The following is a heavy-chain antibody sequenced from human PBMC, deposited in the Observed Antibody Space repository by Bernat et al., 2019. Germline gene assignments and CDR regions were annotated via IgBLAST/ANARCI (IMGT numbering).Heavy chain of an antibody. CDR1: GFTFSNHW. D-gene: IGHD1-26*01. CDR3: ARCSYSRIDLEY. CDR2: IKQDGTEK. V-gene: IGHV3-7*03. J-gene: IGHJ4*02. Sequence: EVQLVESGGGLVQPGGSLRLSCAASGFTFSNHWMSWVRQAPGKGLEWVANIKQDGTEKYYVDSVKGRCTISRDNAKNSLYLQMNSLGAEDTAVYYCARCSYSRIDLEYWGQGTLVTVSS.